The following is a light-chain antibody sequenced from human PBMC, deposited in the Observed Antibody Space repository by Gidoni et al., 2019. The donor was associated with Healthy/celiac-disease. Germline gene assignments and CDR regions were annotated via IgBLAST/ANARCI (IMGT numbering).Light chain of an antibody. CDR3: QQYGSSPT. V-gene: IGKV3-20*01. Sequence: EIVLTQSPGTLSLSPGERATLSCRASQSVSSSYLAWYQQKPGQAPRLLIYGASSRATGIPDWFSGSGSGTDFTLTISRLEPEDFAVYYCQQYGSSPTFXQXTKLEIK. CDR2: GAS. CDR1: QSVSSSY. J-gene: IGKJ2*01.